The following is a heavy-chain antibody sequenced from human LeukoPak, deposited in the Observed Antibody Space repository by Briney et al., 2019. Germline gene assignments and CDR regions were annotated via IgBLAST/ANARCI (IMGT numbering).Heavy chain of an antibody. CDR2: VHLDWRT. V-gene: IGHV4-4*02. J-gene: IGHJ4*02. CDR3: AREGGFYRPLDY. D-gene: IGHD6-25*01. Sequence: PSETLSLTCGVSGGSVSSTNWWTWIRQPPGKGLEWIGEVHLDWRTNFNPSLKSRLTMSVDLSENHVSLKLTSVTAADTAVYYCAREGGFYRPLDYSGQGTLVTVYS. CDR1: GGSVSSTNW.